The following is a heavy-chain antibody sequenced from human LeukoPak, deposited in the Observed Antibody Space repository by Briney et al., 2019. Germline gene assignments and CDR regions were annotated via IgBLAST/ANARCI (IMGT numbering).Heavy chain of an antibody. J-gene: IGHJ4*02. CDR1: GFTFSNYA. D-gene: IGHD6-13*01. V-gene: IGHV3-23*01. CDR2: ISDSGGDT. CDR3: AKDSYSSSSHHDY. Sequence: PGGSLRLSCAVSGFTFSNYAMSWVRQAPGKGLEWVSAISDSGGDTYYADSVKGRFTISRDNSKNTLYLQMNSLRAEDTAVYYCAKDSYSSSSHHDYWGQGTLVSVPS.